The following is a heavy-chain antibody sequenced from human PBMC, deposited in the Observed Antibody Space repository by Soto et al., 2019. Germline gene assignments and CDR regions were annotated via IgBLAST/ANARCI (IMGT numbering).Heavy chain of an antibody. V-gene: IGHV1-8*01. CDR2: MNPNSGNT. J-gene: IGHJ2*01. CDR1: GYTFTSYD. CDR3: ARGVYTFGGVIVTAWYFDL. D-gene: IGHD3-16*02. Sequence: QVQLVQSGAEVKKPGASVKVSCKASGYTFTSYDINWVRQATGQGLEWMGWMNPNSGNTGYAQKFQGRVTMTRNTSISTAYMELCSLRSGDTAVYYCARGVYTFGGVIVTAWYFDLWGRGTLVTVSS.